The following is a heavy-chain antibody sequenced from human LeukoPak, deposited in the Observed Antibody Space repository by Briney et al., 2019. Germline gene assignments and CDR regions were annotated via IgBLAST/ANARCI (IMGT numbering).Heavy chain of an antibody. CDR2: IYYSGST. Sequence: SGTLSLTCTVSGGSVSSGSYYWSWIRQPPGKGLEWIGYIYYSGSTNYNPSLKSRVTISVDTSKNQFSLKLSSVTAADTAVYYCARGRYCGGDCYRPPDYWGQGTLVTVSS. D-gene: IGHD2-21*02. V-gene: IGHV4-61*01. CDR1: GGSVSSGSYY. J-gene: IGHJ4*02. CDR3: ARGRYCGGDCYRPPDY.